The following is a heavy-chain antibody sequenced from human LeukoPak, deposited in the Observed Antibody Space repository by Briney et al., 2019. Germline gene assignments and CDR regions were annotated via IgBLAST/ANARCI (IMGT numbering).Heavy chain of an antibody. CDR3: ARRCCSGGTCYSDY. D-gene: IGHD2-15*01. CDR2: INPNSGGT. J-gene: IGHJ4*02. V-gene: IGHV1-2*02. Sequence: ASVKVSCKASGYTFTGYYMHWVRQAPGQGLEWMGWINPNSGGTIFAQKFQGRVTMTRDTSISAAYMELNSLKSDDTAMYYCARRCCSGGTCYSDYWGQGTLVTVSS. CDR1: GYTFTGYY.